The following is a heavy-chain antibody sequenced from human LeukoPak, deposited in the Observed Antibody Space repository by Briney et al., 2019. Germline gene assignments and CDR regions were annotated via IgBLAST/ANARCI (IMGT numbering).Heavy chain of an antibody. CDR2: ISGSGGST. J-gene: IGHJ4*02. Sequence: GGSLRLSCVASGFTFRSYAMSWVRQAPGKGLEWVSAISGSGGSTYYADSVKGRFTISRDNSKNTLYLQMNSLRAEDTAVYYCAKASGITMVRGVIIQYYFDYWGQGTLVTVSS. CDR3: AKASGITMVRGVIIQYYFDY. CDR1: GFTFRSYA. V-gene: IGHV3-23*01. D-gene: IGHD3-10*01.